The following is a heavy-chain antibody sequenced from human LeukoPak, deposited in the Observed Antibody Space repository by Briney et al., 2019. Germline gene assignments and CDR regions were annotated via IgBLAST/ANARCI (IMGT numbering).Heavy chain of an antibody. Sequence: SETLSLTCAVSGYSISSSNWCGWIRQPPGKGLEWIGYIYYSGSTYYNPSLKSRVTMSVDTSKNQFSLKLSSVTAVDTAVYYCCVAGSGYSFGYWGQGTLVTVSS. V-gene: IGHV4-28*01. J-gene: IGHJ4*02. D-gene: IGHD3-22*01. CDR2: IYYSGST. CDR3: CVAGSGYSFGY. CDR1: GYSISSSNW.